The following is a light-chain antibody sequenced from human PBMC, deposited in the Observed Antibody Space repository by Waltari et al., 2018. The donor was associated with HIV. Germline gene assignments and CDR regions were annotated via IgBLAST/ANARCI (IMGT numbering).Light chain of an antibody. CDR1: QSISSN. CDR2: AAS. J-gene: IGKJ1*01. Sequence: DIQMTQSPSSLSASVGDRVTITCRASQSISSNLNWYQQTPGKAPNILIYAASSLQSGVPSRLSGSGSGTYFTLTISSLQPEDFATYYCQQSYSTPRTFGQGTKVQIK. CDR3: QQSYSTPRT. V-gene: IGKV1-39*01.